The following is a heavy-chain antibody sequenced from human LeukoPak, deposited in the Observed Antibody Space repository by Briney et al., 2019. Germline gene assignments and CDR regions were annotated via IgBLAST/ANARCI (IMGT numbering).Heavy chain of an antibody. D-gene: IGHD3-10*01. Sequence: SETLSLTCVVYGGSFSGYHWSWIRQPPGKGLEWIGEINHSGSTNYNPSLKSRVTISVDTSKNQFSLKLSSVTAADTAVYYCARSRTWFGELLYRYNWFDPWGQGTLVTVSS. CDR1: GGSFSGYH. CDR3: ARSRTWFGELLYRYNWFDP. V-gene: IGHV4-34*01. J-gene: IGHJ5*02. CDR2: INHSGST.